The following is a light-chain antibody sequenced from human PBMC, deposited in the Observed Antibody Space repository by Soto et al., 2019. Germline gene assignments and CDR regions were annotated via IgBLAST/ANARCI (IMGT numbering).Light chain of an antibody. CDR3: ETWDTKFWV. CDR1: SGHSSYI. CDR2: LEGSGSY. Sequence: QPVLTQSSSASASLGSSVKLTCTLSSGHSSYIIAWHQQQPGKAPRYLMKLEGSGSYNKGSGVPDRFSGSSSGADRYLTISNLQFEDEADYYCETWDTKFWVFGGGTKLTVL. V-gene: IGLV4-60*02. J-gene: IGLJ3*02.